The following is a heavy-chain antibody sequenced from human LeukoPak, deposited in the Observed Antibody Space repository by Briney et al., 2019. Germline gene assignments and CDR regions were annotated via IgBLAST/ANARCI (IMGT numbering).Heavy chain of an antibody. Sequence: SSETLSLTCTVSGGSISSSSYYWGWIRQPPGKGLEWIGSIYYSGSTYYNPSLKSRVTISVDTSKNQFSLKLSSVTAADTAVYYCARGRIVAFDIWGQGTMVTVSS. CDR3: ARGRIVAFDI. CDR2: IYYSGST. J-gene: IGHJ3*02. D-gene: IGHD1-14*01. CDR1: GGSISSSSYY. V-gene: IGHV4-39*07.